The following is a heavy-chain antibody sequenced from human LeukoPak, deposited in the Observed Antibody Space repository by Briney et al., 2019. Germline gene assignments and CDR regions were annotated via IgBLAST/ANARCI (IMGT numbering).Heavy chain of an antibody. CDR3: ARAGRYYYGSGSYSREPLFDY. Sequence: GGSLRLSCAASGFTFSDYYMSWIRQAPGKGLEWVSYISSSGSTIYYADSVKGRFTISRDNAKNSLYLQMNSLRAEDTAVYYCARAGRYYYGSGSYSREPLFDYWGQGTLVTVSS. CDR2: ISSSGSTI. J-gene: IGHJ4*02. V-gene: IGHV3-11*01. CDR1: GFTFSDYY. D-gene: IGHD3-10*01.